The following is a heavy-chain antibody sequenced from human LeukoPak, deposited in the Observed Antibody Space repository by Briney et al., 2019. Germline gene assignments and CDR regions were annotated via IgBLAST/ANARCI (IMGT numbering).Heavy chain of an antibody. V-gene: IGHV3-66*01. CDR3: ARGSSNYGYTFDI. J-gene: IGHJ3*02. CDR1: GFTVSSNY. Sequence: GGSLRLSCAASGFTVSSNYMSWVRQAPGKGLEWVSVIYSGGSTYYADSVKGRFTISRDNSKNTLYLQMNSLRAEDTAVYYCARGSSNYGYTFDIWGQGTMVTVSS. CDR2: IYSGGST. D-gene: IGHD4-11*01.